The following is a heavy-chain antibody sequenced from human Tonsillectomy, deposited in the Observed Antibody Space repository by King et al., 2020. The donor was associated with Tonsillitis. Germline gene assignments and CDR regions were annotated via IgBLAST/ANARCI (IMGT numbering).Heavy chain of an antibody. CDR2: IYYSGST. J-gene: IGHJ4*02. Sequence: VQLQESGPGLVKPSETLSLTCTVSGGSISSYYLSWIRQPPGKGLEWIGYIYYSGSTNYNLSLKSRVTISVDTSKNQFSLKLSSVTAADTAVYYCAREDNYYFDYWGQGTLVTVSS. V-gene: IGHV4-59*01. CDR3: AREDNYYFDY. D-gene: IGHD1-1*01. CDR1: GGSISSYY.